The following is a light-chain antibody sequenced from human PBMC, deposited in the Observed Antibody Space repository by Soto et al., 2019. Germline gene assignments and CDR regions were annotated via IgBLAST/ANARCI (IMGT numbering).Light chain of an antibody. CDR3: CSFAGSYSYV. CDR1: SSDVGRYDY. Sequence: QSALTQPRSVSASPGQPVTISCTGTSSDVGRYDYVSWYQQHPGKAPKLIVYDVTERPSGVPDRFSGSKSGNTASLTISRLQAEDEADYSCCSFAGSYSYVFGTGTKVTVL. CDR2: DVT. J-gene: IGLJ1*01. V-gene: IGLV2-11*01.